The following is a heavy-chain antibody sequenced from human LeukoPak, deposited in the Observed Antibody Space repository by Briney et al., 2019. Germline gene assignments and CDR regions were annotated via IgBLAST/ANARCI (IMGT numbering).Heavy chain of an antibody. CDR3: AKAGSGGGVAFDY. Sequence: GGSLRLSCAVSGFTFSSYGMHWVRQAPGRGLEWVAVISYDGSKKYYAASVKGRFTISRDNSENTLYLQMNSLRAEDTAVYYCAKAGSGGGVAFDYWGQGTLVTVSS. CDR1: GFTFSSYG. J-gene: IGHJ4*02. CDR2: ISYDGSKK. D-gene: IGHD2-8*01. V-gene: IGHV3-30*18.